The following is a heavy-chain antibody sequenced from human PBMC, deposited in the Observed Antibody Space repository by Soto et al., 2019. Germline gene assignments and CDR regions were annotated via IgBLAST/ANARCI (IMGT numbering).Heavy chain of an antibody. Sequence: VQLVEFGGGVVQPGKSLRLSCAASGFTFSTYGMHWVRQAPGKGLEWVAVIWYDGSNKYHGDSLKGRFTISRDNSKKTLYLQMNNLRAEDTAVYYCGRDGALGDTAVVDSWGQGTLVIVSS. V-gene: IGHV3-33*01. CDR3: GRDGALGDTAVVDS. D-gene: IGHD5-18*01. J-gene: IGHJ4*02. CDR2: IWYDGSNK. CDR1: GFTFSTYG.